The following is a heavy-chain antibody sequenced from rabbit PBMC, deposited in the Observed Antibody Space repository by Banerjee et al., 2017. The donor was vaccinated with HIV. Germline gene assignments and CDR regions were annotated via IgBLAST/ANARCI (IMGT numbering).Heavy chain of an antibody. CDR2: IYTTSATT. CDR1: GFSFSSSYW. D-gene: IGHD2-1*01. Sequence: QEQLVESGGDLVKPGASLTLTCTASGFSFSSSYWICWVRQAPGKGLEWIGCIYTTSATTWYASWVNGRFTISSDNAQNTVDLQLNSLTAADTATYFCARGYDDYDARLDLWGQGTLVTVS. CDR3: ARGYDDYDARLDL. V-gene: IGHV1S43*01. J-gene: IGHJ3*01.